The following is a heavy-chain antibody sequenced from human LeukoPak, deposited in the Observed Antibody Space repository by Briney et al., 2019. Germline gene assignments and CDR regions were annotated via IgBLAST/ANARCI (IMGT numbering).Heavy chain of an antibody. CDR2: IYYSGST. CDR1: GGSFSGYY. CDR3: ARSQLYYYDSSGYFYNWFDP. D-gene: IGHD3-22*01. Sequence: SETLSLTCAVYGGSFSGYYWSWIRQPPGKGLEWIGSIYYSGSTYYNPSLKSRVTISVDTSKNPFSLKLSSVTAADTAVYYCARSQLYYYDSSGYFYNWFDPWGQGTLVTVSS. V-gene: IGHV4-34*01. J-gene: IGHJ5*02.